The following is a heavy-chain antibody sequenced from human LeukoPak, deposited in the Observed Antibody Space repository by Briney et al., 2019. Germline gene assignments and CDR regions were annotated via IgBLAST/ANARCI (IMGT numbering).Heavy chain of an antibody. CDR3: ARDGSSWSNWLDP. Sequence: GGSLRLSCAASGFTFSSFWMHWVRQAPGKGLVWVSRIHTDGSSTSYADSVKGRFTTSRDNAKNTLYLQMNSLRAEDTAVYYCARDGSSWSNWLDPWGQGTLVTVSS. CDR1: GFTFSSFW. D-gene: IGHD6-13*01. V-gene: IGHV3-74*01. CDR2: IHTDGSST. J-gene: IGHJ5*02.